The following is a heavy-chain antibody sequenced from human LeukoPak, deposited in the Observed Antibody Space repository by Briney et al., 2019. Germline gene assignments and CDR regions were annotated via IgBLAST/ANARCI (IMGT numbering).Heavy chain of an antibody. J-gene: IGHJ4*02. CDR3: ARTTDSSSWYLFYY. D-gene: IGHD6-13*01. CDR1: GGSISSSNYY. Sequence: NPSETLSLTCGVSGGSISSSNYYWGWIRQLPGKGLEWIGSIYYSGSTYYNPSLKSRVTMSVDTSKKQFSLKLSSVTAADTAVYYCARTTDSSSWYLFYYWGQGTLVTVSS. V-gene: IGHV4-39*01. CDR2: IYYSGST.